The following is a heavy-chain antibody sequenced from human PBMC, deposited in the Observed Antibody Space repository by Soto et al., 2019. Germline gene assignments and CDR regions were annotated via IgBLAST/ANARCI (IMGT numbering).Heavy chain of an antibody. Sequence: QGQMVQSGPEVKKPGASVKVSCKASGYTFSRYGISWVRQAPGQGLEWMGWISGYNGDTKYAQKVQGRVTMTIDTSTYTAYMELTSLTSDDTAIYYCAKNGQPPYYYYGMDVWGQWTTVTVSS. V-gene: IGHV1-18*01. CDR2: ISGYNGDT. D-gene: IGHD2-8*01. CDR1: GYTFSRYG. J-gene: IGHJ6*02. CDR3: AKNGQPPYYYYGMDV.